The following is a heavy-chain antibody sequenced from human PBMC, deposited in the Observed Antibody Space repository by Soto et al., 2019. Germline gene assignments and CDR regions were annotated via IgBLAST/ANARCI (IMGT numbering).Heavy chain of an antibody. CDR1: GGTFSSYA. J-gene: IGHJ4*02. Sequence: GASVKVSCKASGGTFSSYAISWVRQAPGQGLEWMGGIIPIFGTANYAQKFQGRVTITADESTSTAYMELSSLRSEDPAVYYCARGEDIGGGDYEYYFDYWGQGTLVTVSS. CDR3: ARGEDIGGGDYEYYFDY. V-gene: IGHV1-69*13. D-gene: IGHD2-21*02. CDR2: IIPIFGTA.